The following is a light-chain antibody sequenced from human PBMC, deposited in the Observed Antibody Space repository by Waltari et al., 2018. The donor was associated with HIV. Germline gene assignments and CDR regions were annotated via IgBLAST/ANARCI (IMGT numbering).Light chain of an antibody. CDR1: QSISSY. V-gene: IGKV1-39*01. CDR3: QQSYSTPWT. Sequence: LQVTPSPSSLSASFCDRVTLTCRASQSISSYLNWYQQKPGKAPKLLIYAASSLQSGVPSRFSGSGYGTDFTLTISSLQPEDFATYYCQQSYSTPWTFGQGTKVEIK. CDR2: AAS. J-gene: IGKJ1*01.